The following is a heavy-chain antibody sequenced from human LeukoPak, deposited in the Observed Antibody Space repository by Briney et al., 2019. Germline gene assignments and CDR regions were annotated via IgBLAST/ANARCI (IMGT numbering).Heavy chain of an antibody. Sequence: SQTLSLTCTVSGGSISSGADYWSWIRQDPGKGLEWIGYIDYNSGSTYYNPSLKSRVTISVDTSKNQFSLRLGSVTAADTAVYYCARCDIVYNYESGGLFPRGYFDDWGQGTPVTVSS. D-gene: IGHD5/OR15-5a*01. V-gene: IGHV4-31*03. J-gene: IGHJ4*02. CDR3: ARCDIVYNYESGGLFPRGYFDD. CDR1: GGSISSGADY. CDR2: IDYNSGST.